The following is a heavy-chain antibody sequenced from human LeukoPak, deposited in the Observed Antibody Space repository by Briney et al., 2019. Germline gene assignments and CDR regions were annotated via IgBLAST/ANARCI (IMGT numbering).Heavy chain of an antibody. D-gene: IGHD6-19*01. CDR3: ARDMGGSSSGWPTHYYYYGMDV. V-gene: IGHV1-46*01. J-gene: IGHJ6*02. CDR1: GYTFTSYY. Sequence: GASVKVSCKASGYTFTSYYMHWVRQAPGQGLEWMGIINPSGGSTSYAQKFQGRVTMTRDTSTSTVYMELSSLRSEDTAVYYCARDMGGSSSGWPTHYYYYGMDVWGQGTTVTVSS. CDR2: INPSGGST.